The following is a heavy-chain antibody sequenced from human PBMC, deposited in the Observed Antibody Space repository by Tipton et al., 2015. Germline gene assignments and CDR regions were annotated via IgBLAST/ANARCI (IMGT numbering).Heavy chain of an antibody. V-gene: IGHV4-61*01. CDR2: ISYTETS. CDR3: ARDLEHGMDV. Sequence: TLSLTCTVSGGSVSSGSYYWSWIRQPPGKGLEWIGYISYTETSHYNPSLKSRVTISTDTSKNQFSLKLSSVTAADTAVYYCARDLEHGMDVWGQGPTVTVS. J-gene: IGHJ6*02. CDR1: GGSVSSGSYY.